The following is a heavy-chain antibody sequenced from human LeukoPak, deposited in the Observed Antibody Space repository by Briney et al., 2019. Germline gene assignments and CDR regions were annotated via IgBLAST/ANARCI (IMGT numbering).Heavy chain of an antibody. V-gene: IGHV5-51*01. CDR3: ARRRAVAGTYYFDL. CDR2: IFSCGGNS. D-gene: IGHD6-19*01. Sequence: GASLKISCNGSGYTFTSDWNGWVRQMPREGLEGRGGIFSCGGNSWYNPAFQGQVTTLAEKSISTAYLQWSSLKASDTAMYYCARRRAVAGTYYFDLWGQGTLVTVSS. J-gene: IGHJ4*02. CDR1: GYTFTSDW.